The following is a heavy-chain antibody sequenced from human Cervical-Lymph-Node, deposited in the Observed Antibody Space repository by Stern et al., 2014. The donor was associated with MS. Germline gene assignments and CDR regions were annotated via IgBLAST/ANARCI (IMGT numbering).Heavy chain of an antibody. D-gene: IGHD6-13*01. CDR2: NFSNDEK. Sequence: ESGPVLVKPTETLTLTCTVSGFSLSNARMGVSWIRQPPGKALERLAHNFSNDEKSYSTSLKSRLTISKDTSKSQVVLTMTNMDPVDTATYYCARIPPGYSVAWDWYFDLWGRGTLVTVSS. CDR3: ARIPPGYSVAWDWYFDL. J-gene: IGHJ2*01. CDR1: GFSLSNARMG. V-gene: IGHV2-26*01.